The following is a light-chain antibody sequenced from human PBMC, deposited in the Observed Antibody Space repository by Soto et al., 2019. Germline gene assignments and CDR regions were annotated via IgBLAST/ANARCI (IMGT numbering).Light chain of an antibody. CDR3: CSYAGSSTLGV. J-gene: IGLJ2*01. V-gene: IGLV2-23*01. CDR1: SSDVWSYNL. Sequence: QSALTQPASVSGSPGQSITISCTGTSSDVWSYNLVSWYQQHPGKAPKLMIYEGSKRPSGVSNRFSGSKSGNTASLTISGLQAEDEADYYCCSYAGSSTLGVFGGGTKVTVL. CDR2: EGS.